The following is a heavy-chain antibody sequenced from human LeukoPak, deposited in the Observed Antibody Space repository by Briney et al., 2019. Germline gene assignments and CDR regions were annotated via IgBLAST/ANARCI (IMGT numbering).Heavy chain of an antibody. CDR2: ISAYNGNT. J-gene: IGHJ4*02. CDR3: ARGILLWFGEISQFDY. V-gene: IGHV1-18*01. Sequence: ASVKVSCKASGYTFTSYGISWVRQAPGQGLEWMGWISAYNGNTNYAQKLQGRVTMTTDTSTSTAYMELRSLRSDDTAVYYCARGILLWFGEISQFDYWGQGTLVTVSS. CDR1: GYTFTSYG. D-gene: IGHD3-10*01.